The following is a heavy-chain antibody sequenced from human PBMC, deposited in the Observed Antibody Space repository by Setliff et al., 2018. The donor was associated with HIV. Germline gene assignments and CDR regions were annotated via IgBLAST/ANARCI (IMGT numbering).Heavy chain of an antibody. Sequence: PSETLSLTCSVSTGSIINYLWHWFRQPPGKGLEWIGYIYSTGRTDYNPSLYSRLTISVDTSKNQFSLKLSSVTAADTAVYYCARVSRYDSSGYYYAFDIWGQGTMVTVSS. D-gene: IGHD3-22*01. CDR2: IYSTGRT. J-gene: IGHJ3*02. CDR1: TGSIINYL. CDR3: ARVSRYDSSGYYYAFDI. V-gene: IGHV4-59*12.